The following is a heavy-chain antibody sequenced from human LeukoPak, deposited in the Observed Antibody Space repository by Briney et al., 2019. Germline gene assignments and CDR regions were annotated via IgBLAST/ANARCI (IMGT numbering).Heavy chain of an antibody. V-gene: IGHV3-53*01. Sequence: GGSLRLSCAASGFTVSSNYMSWVRQAPGKGLEWVSVIYSGGSTCYADSVKGRFTISRDNSKNTLYLQMNSLRAEDTAVYYCARVGDFWSGYYPPFDYWGQGTLVTVSS. D-gene: IGHD3-3*01. CDR3: ARVGDFWSGYYPPFDY. CDR2: IYSGGST. J-gene: IGHJ4*02. CDR1: GFTVSSNY.